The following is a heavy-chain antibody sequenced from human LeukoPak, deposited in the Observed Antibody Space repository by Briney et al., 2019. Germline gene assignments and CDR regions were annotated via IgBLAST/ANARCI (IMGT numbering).Heavy chain of an antibody. CDR2: INHSGST. CDR1: GGSFSGYY. V-gene: IGHV4-34*01. J-gene: IGHJ4*02. Sequence: SETLSLTCAVYGGSFSGYYWNWIRQPPGKGLEWIGEINHSGSTNYNLSLKSRVTISADMSKKQVSLKLSSVTAADTAVYYCARETKDQQWWGQGTLVTVSS. CDR3: ARETKDQQW. D-gene: IGHD6-19*01.